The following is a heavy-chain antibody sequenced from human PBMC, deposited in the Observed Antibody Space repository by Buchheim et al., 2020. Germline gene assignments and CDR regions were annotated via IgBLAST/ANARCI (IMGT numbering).Heavy chain of an antibody. CDR2: IKQDGSEK. D-gene: IGHD3-9*01. V-gene: IGHV3-7*01. Sequence: EVQLVESGGGLVQPGGSLRLSCAASGFTFSSYWMSWVRQAPGKGLEWVANIKQDGSEKYYVDSVKGRFTISRDKAKNSLYLQMNSLRAEDTAVYYCASGGKVLRYFDWLLSPFDYWGQGTL. CDR1: GFTFSSYW. J-gene: IGHJ4*02. CDR3: ASGGKVLRYFDWLLSPFDY.